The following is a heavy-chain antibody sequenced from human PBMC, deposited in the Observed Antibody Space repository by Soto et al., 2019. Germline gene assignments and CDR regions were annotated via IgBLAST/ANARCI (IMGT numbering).Heavy chain of an antibody. J-gene: IGHJ4*02. CDR2: ISGSGGST. Sequence: EVQLLESGGGLVQPGGSLRLSCAASGFTFSSYAMSWVRQAPGKGLEWVSAISGSGGSTYYADSVKGRFTISRDNSKNTLYLQMNSLRAEDTAVYYCAEDREVSSSWPGYYFDYWGQGTLVTVSS. CDR1: GFTFSSYA. V-gene: IGHV3-23*01. CDR3: AEDREVSSSWPGYYFDY. D-gene: IGHD6-13*01.